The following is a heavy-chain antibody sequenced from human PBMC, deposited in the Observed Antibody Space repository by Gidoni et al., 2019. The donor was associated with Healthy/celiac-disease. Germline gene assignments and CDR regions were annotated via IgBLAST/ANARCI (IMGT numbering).Heavy chain of an antibody. J-gene: IGHJ4*02. D-gene: IGHD3-22*01. CDR3: ARRVNSGYPIDY. V-gene: IGHV1-3*01. CDR1: GYTFTSYA. Sequence: QVQLVQSGAEVKKPGASVKVSCKASGYTFTSYAMHWVRQAPGQRLEWMGWINAGNGNTKYSQKFQGRVTITRDTSASTAYMELSSLRSEDTAVYYCARRVNSGYPIDYWGQGTLVTVSS. CDR2: INAGNGNT.